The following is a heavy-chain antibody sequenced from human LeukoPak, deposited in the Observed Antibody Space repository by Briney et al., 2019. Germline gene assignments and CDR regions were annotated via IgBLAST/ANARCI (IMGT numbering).Heavy chain of an antibody. J-gene: IGHJ4*02. CDR2: TYYSGST. Sequence: PSETLSLTCTVSGGSISSGGYYWSWIRQHPGKGLEWIGYTYYSGSTYYNPSLKSRVTISVDTSKNQFSLKLSSVTAADTAVYYCARTTVTTLDYWGQGTLVTVSS. CDR1: GGSISSGGYY. V-gene: IGHV4-31*03. D-gene: IGHD4-17*01. CDR3: ARTTVTTLDY.